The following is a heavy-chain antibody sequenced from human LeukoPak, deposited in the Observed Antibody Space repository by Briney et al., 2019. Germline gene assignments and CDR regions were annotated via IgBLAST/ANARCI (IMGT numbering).Heavy chain of an antibody. CDR2: INPNSGGT. J-gene: IGHJ5*02. D-gene: IGHD1-26*01. CDR1: GYTFTGYY. Sequence: SVKVSCKASGYTFTGYYMHWVRQAPGQGLEWMGWINPNSGGTNYAQKFQGRVTMTRDTSISTAYMELSRLRSDDTAVYYCARSEGDASRVVVGAIIAWGQGTLVTVSS. V-gene: IGHV1-2*02. CDR3: ARSEGDASRVVVGAIIA.